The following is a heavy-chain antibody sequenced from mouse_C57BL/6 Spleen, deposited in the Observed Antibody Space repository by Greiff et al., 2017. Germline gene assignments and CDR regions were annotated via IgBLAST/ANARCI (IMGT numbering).Heavy chain of an antibody. CDR3: ARDDYGSSYRYFDV. CDR2: IDPSDSYT. J-gene: IGHJ1*03. CDR1: GYTFTSYW. D-gene: IGHD1-1*01. V-gene: IGHV1-69*01. Sequence: VQLQQPGAELVMPGASVKLSCKASGYTFTSYWMHWVKQRPGQGLEWIGEIDPSDSYTNYNQKFKGKSTLTVDKSSSTAYMQLSSLTSADSAVYYCARDDYGSSYRYFDVWGTGTTVTVSS.